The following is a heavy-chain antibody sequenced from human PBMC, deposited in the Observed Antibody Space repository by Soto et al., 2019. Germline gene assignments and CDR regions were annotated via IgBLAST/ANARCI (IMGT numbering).Heavy chain of an antibody. CDR2: INPNNGDT. D-gene: IGHD3-3*01. CDR1: GYTFTGYY. J-gene: IGHJ3*02. V-gene: IGHV1-2*02. CDR3: AREIFGVIISGGRDAFDI. Sequence: ASVKVSCKASGYTFTGYYIHWVRQAPGQGLEWMGWINPNNGDTNYAQKFQGRVSMTRDTSTSTAYMELSSLRSEDTAVYYCAREIFGVIISGGRDAFDIWGQGTMVTVSS.